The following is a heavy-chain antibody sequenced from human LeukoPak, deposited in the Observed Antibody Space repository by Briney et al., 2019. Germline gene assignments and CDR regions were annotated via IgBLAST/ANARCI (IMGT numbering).Heavy chain of an antibody. CDR1: GGSISSYY. D-gene: IGHD2-2*01. J-gene: IGHJ4*02. V-gene: IGHV4-59*01. Sequence: PSETLSLTCTVSGGSISSYYWSWIRQPPGKGLEWIGYIYYSGSTNYNPSLKSRVTISVDTSKNQFSLKLSSVTAADTAVYYCARVGIVVVPAAIPHFVYWGQGTLVTVSS. CDR3: ARVGIVVVPAAIPHFVY. CDR2: IYYSGST.